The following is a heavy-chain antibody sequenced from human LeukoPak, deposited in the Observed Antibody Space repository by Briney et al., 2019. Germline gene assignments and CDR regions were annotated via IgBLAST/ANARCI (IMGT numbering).Heavy chain of an antibody. CDR3: AREGDYDFWSGFHAFDI. V-gene: IGHV4-4*07. CDR2: IYTSGST. Sequence: SETLSLTCTVSGGSISDYYWSWIRQPAGKGLEWIGRIYTSGSTKYDPSLKSRVTMSADTSKNQFSLKVSSVTAADTAVYYCAREGDYDFWSGFHAFDIWGQGTMVTVSS. CDR1: GGSISDYY. D-gene: IGHD3-3*01. J-gene: IGHJ3*02.